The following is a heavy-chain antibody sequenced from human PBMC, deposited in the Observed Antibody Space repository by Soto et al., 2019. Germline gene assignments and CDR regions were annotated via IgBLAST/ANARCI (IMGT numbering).Heavy chain of an antibody. CDR2: TANKRSRYTT. Sequence: EVELVESGGGLVQAGGSLRVSCGVSGFTSSDHYMDWVRQTPGKGLEWVGRTANKRSRYTTEYAASVKGRFIISRDDSKNSVYRQRNSLKIEDTAVYYFARAGSRHGLDVWGQGTTVTVSS. J-gene: IGHJ6*02. CDR1: GFTSSDHY. D-gene: IGHD3-10*01. CDR3: ARAGSRHGLDV. V-gene: IGHV3-72*01.